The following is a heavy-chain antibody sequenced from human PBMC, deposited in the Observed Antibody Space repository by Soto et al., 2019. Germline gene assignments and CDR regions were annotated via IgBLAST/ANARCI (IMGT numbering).Heavy chain of an antibody. D-gene: IGHD3-9*01. V-gene: IGHV3-48*01. CDR3: ARFLYYEILTGYYLYYYGMDV. J-gene: IGHJ6*02. Sequence: PGGSLRLSCAASGFTFSSYSMNWVRQAPGKGLEWVSYISSSSSTIYYADSVKGRFTISRDNAKNSLYLQMNSLRAEDTAVYYCARFLYYEILTGYYLYYYGMDVWGQGTTVTV. CDR2: ISSSSSTI. CDR1: GFTFSSYS.